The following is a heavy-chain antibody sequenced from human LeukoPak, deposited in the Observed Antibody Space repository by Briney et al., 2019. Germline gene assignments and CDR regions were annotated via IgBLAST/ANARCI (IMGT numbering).Heavy chain of an antibody. CDR2: IKSDGSTT. CDR1: GFTFSSYW. CDR3: ARVVDTHFDY. Sequence: GGSLRLSCAASGFTFSSYWMHWVRQAPGKWLVWVSRIKSDGSTTTYADSVKGRFTISRDNAKNTLYLQMNTLRAEDTAVYYCARVVDTHFDYWGQGTLVTVSS. V-gene: IGHV3-74*01. J-gene: IGHJ4*02. D-gene: IGHD5-18*01.